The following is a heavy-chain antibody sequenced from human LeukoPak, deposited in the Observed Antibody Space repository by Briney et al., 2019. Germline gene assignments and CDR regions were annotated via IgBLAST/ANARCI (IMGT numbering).Heavy chain of an antibody. V-gene: IGHV4-59*08. CDR3: ARLNGGH. CDR1: GGSISSYY. J-gene: IGHJ4*02. Sequence: SETLSLTCTVSGGSISSYYWSWIRQPPGKGLEWIGYINYIGSTNYNPSLKSRVTISLDTSKNQFSLKVSSVTAADTAIYYCARLNGGHWGQGTLVTVSS. CDR2: INYIGST. D-gene: IGHD3-16*01.